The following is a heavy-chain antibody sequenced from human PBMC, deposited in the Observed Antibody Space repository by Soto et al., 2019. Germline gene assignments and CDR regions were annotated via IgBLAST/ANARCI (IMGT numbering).Heavy chain of an antibody. J-gene: IGHJ5*02. CDR1: GFTFSSYC. CDR2: IKQDGSEK. D-gene: IGHD6-6*01. Sequence: EVQLVESGGGLVQPGGSLRLSCAASGFTFSSYCMSWVRQAPGKGLEWVANIKQDGSEKYYVDSVKGRFTISRDNAKNSLYLQMTSLRAEDTAVYYCARSIAARLNWFDPWGQGTLVTVSS. CDR3: ARSIAARLNWFDP. V-gene: IGHV3-7*01.